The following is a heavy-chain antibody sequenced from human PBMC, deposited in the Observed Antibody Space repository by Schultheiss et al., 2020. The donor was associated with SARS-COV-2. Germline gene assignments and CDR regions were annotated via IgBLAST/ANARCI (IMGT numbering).Heavy chain of an antibody. V-gene: IGHV3-30*03. J-gene: IGHJ3*02. CDR3: ARLSITGTTFHAFDI. CDR1: GFTFSSYG. Sequence: SCAASGFTFSSYGMHWVRQAPGKGLEWVAVISYDGSNKYYADSVKGRFTISRDNSKNSLYLQMNSLRAEDTAVYYCARLSITGTTFHAFDIWGQGTMVTVSS. CDR2: ISYDGSNK. D-gene: IGHD1-7*01.